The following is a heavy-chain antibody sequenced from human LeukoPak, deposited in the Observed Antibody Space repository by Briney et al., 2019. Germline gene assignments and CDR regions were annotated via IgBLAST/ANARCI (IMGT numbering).Heavy chain of an antibody. Sequence: GGSLRLSCAVSGFPLSSYSINWVRQAPGKGLEWVSYISSSSITIYYADSVKGQFTISRDNAKNSLYLQMNSLRAEDTAVYYCARCSNSYDTGGYYRCPLDYWGQGTLVTVSS. D-gene: IGHD3-22*01. J-gene: IGHJ4*02. CDR2: ISSSSITI. V-gene: IGHV3-48*04. CDR1: GFPLSSYS. CDR3: ARCSNSYDTGGYYRCPLDY.